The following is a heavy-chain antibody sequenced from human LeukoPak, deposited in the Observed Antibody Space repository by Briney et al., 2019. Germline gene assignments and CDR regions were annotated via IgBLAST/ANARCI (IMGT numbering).Heavy chain of an antibody. V-gene: IGHV5-51*01. Sequence: TTGGPLRLSCAASGFTLSYYSMSWVRQMPGKGLEWMGVIYPGDSDTRYSPSFQGQVTIPVDKSISSAYLQWSGLKASDTAMYYFVRQDGSGSYYFDYWGQGTLVTVST. CDR2: IYPGDSDT. CDR1: GFTLSYYS. D-gene: IGHD6-19*01. CDR3: VRQDGSGSYYFDY. J-gene: IGHJ4*02.